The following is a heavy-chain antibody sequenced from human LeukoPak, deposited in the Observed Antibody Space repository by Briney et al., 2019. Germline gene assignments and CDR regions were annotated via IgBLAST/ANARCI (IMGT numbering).Heavy chain of an antibody. CDR3: SFATSGWKATLDY. J-gene: IGHJ4*02. V-gene: IGHV3-49*04. CDR2: ITSNSNGATA. D-gene: IGHD6-19*01. CDR1: GITFRNSA. Sequence: GGSLRLSCTASGITFRNSAINWARQAPGKGLEWVGFITSNSNGATAEYATSVKGRFSISRDDSTSTAYLQMNSLKSEDTGVYYCSFATSGWKATLDYWGRGSPVTVSS.